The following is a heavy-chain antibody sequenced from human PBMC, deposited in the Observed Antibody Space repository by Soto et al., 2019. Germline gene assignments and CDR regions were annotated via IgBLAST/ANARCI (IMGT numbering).Heavy chain of an antibody. Sequence: KQSQTLSLTCTVSGGSVSSGSYYWSWIRQPPGKGLEWIGYIYYSGSTNYNPSLKSRVTISVDTSKNQFSLKLSSVTAADTAVYYCARGGPLGNWFDPWGQGTLVTVSS. J-gene: IGHJ5*02. V-gene: IGHV4-61*01. CDR1: GGSVSSGSYY. CDR2: IYYSGST. CDR3: ARGGPLGNWFDP. D-gene: IGHD7-27*01.